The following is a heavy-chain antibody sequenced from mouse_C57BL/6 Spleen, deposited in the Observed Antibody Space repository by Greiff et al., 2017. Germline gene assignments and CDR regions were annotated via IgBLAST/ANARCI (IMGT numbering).Heavy chain of an antibody. CDR1: GFTFSDYG. V-gene: IGHV5-17*01. CDR3: AWSGPYFDY. D-gene: IGHD1-3*01. Sequence: EVMLVESGGGLVKPGGSLKLSCAASGFTFSDYGMHWVRQAPETGLEWVAYISSGSSTIYYADTVKGRFTISRDTAKNTLFLQMTSLRSEYTAMYDCAWSGPYFDYWGQGTTLTVSS. J-gene: IGHJ2*01. CDR2: ISSGSSTI.